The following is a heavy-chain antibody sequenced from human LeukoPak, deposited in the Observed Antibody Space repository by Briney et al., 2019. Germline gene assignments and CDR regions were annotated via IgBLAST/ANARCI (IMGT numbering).Heavy chain of an antibody. V-gene: IGHV3-53*01. CDR3: AKNQGSGSFALDY. J-gene: IGHJ4*02. CDR1: GFTVSTNY. CDR2: IYSGGST. D-gene: IGHD1-26*01. Sequence: PGGSLRLSCAASGFTVSTNYMSWVRQAPGKGLEWVSLIYSGGSTYHADSVKGRFTISRDNSKNTLHLQMNSLRAEDTAVYYCAKNQGSGSFALDYWGQGTLVTVSS.